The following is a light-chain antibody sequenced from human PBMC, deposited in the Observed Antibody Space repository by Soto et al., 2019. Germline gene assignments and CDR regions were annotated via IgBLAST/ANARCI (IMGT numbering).Light chain of an antibody. V-gene: IGLV2-8*01. CDR1: SSAIGAYIY. J-gene: IGLJ1*01. CDR2: EVS. Sequence: SVLTQPPSASGSPGQSDTISCTGTSSAIGAYIYVSWYQQHPGKAPKLMISEVSRRPSGVPERFSGSKSGNTASLTVSGLRADDEAHYYYSSYAGSNNFVFGTGTKVTVL. CDR3: SSYAGSNNFV.